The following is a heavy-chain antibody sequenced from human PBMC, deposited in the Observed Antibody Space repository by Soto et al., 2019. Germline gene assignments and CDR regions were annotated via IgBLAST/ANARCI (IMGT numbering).Heavy chain of an antibody. CDR3: ATPPSAAGVDFQH. CDR1: GYTFTSYA. Sequence: GASVKVSCKASGYTFTSYAMHWVRQAPGQRLEWMGWINAGNGNTKYSQKFQGRVTMTEDTSTDTAYMELSSLRSEDTAVYYCATPPSAAGVDFQHWGQGTRVTVSS. CDR2: INAGNGNT. D-gene: IGHD6-19*01. J-gene: IGHJ1*01. V-gene: IGHV1-3*01.